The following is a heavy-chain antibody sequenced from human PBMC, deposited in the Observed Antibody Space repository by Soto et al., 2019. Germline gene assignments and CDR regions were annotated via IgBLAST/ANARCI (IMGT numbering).Heavy chain of an antibody. J-gene: IGHJ4*02. CDR1: GVSISSHY. CDR2: IYFRGTT. CDR3: ARMKRYETCGHAFGY. Sequence: SETLSLTCTVSGVSISSHYWIWIRQPPGKGLEWIGYIYFRGTTNYNPSLKSRVTMSADTSKNQFSLKLNSVTAADTAVYFCARMKRYETCGHAFGYWGQGMMVT. D-gene: IGHD3-22*01. V-gene: IGHV4-59*11.